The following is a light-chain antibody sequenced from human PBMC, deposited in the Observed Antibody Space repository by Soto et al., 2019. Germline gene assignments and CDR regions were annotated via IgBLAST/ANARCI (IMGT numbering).Light chain of an antibody. CDR2: AAS. J-gene: IGKJ2*01. Sequence: DIQMTQSPSSLSASVGDRVTITCRASQSISSYLNWYQQKPGKAPKLLIYAASSLQSGVPSRFSGSGSGTDFTLTISSLQPEDFATYYCPQSYSTPYTFGQGNKLEIK. V-gene: IGKV1-39*01. CDR1: QSISSY. CDR3: PQSYSTPYT.